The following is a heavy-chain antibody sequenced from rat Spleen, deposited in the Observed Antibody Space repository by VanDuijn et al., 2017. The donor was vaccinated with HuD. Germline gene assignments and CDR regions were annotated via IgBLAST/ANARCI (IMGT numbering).Heavy chain of an antibody. J-gene: IGHJ2*01. D-gene: IGHD1-7*01. CDR2: ISYDGSST. CDR3: TTQGYDGSHYLDY. Sequence: EVQLVESGGGLVQPGRSMKLSCAASGFTFSNYDMAWVRQAPTKGLEWVASISYDGSSTYYRDSVKGRFTISRDNAKSTLYLQLDSLRSEDTATYYCTTQGYDGSHYLDYWGQGVMVTVSS. CDR1: GFTFSNYD. V-gene: IGHV5-20*01.